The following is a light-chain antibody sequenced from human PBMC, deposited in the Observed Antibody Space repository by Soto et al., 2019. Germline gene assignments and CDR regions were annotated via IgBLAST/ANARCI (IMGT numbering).Light chain of an antibody. J-gene: IGKJ2*01. CDR3: QQYNSNSYT. Sequence: DIQMTQSPSTLSASVGDRVTITCRASQSISSWLAWYQQKPGKAPKLLIYDASSLGSGVPSRFSGGGSGTEFTLTISSLQPDDFAPYCCQQYNSNSYTFGQGTKLEIK. V-gene: IGKV1-5*01. CDR1: QSISSW. CDR2: DAS.